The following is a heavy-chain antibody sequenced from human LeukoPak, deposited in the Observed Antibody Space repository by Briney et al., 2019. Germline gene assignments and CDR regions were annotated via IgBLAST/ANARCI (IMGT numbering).Heavy chain of an antibody. CDR2: IWYDGSDK. V-gene: IGHV3-33*01. D-gene: IGHD3-16*01. CDR1: GVTLNSPG. Sequence: VQPWGGLRVSCAASGVTLNSPGMHWGRQAPGKGLEWVAVIWYDGSDKYYADSVKGRFTISRDNSKNTLYLQMTSLRADDTAVYYCARDRVLHYFDYWGQGALVTVSS. J-gene: IGHJ4*02. CDR3: ARDRVLHYFDY.